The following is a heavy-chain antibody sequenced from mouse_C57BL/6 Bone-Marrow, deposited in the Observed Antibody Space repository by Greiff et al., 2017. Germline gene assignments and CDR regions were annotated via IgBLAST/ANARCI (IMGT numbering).Heavy chain of an antibody. Sequence: VQLKESGPGLVKPSQSLSLTCSVTGYSITSGYYWNWIRQFPGNKLEWMGYISYDGSNNYNPSLKNRISITRDTSKNQFFLKLNSVTTEDTATYYCARARWLHAWFAYWGQGTLVTVSA. J-gene: IGHJ3*01. D-gene: IGHD2-3*01. CDR2: ISYDGSN. CDR3: ARARWLHAWFAY. CDR1: GYSITSGYY. V-gene: IGHV3-6*01.